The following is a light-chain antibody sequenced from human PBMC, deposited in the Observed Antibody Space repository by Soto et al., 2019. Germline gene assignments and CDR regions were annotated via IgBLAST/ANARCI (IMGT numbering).Light chain of an antibody. V-gene: IGLV2-8*01. CDR1: SRDIGGYDF. J-gene: IGLJ1*01. Sequence: QSVLTQPPSASGSPGQAVTISCTGTSRDIGGYDFVSWYQVRPGEAPQLIIYAVSDRPSGVSDRFSGSKSGISASLTISGLQTEDEADYYCISYTDRQSYLFGTGTKVTVL. CDR3: ISYTDRQSYL. CDR2: AVS.